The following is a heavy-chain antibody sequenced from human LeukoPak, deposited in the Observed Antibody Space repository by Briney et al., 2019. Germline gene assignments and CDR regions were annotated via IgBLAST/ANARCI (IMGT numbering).Heavy chain of an antibody. CDR1: GGSISSGSYY. D-gene: IGHD3-22*01. CDR2: IYTIGNT. Sequence: SETLSLTCIVSGGSISSGSYYWSWIRQPAGKGLEWIGRIYTIGNTNYSPSLWRRVTISVDTSRNQFSLRLSSVTAADTAVYYCARDRSYYSDTGTDYWGQGALVTVSS. V-gene: IGHV4-61*02. J-gene: IGHJ4*02. CDR3: ARDRSYYSDTGTDY.